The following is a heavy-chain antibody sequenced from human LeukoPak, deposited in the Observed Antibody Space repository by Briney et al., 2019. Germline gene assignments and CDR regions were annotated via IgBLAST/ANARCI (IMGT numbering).Heavy chain of an antibody. V-gene: IGHV3-30*02. Sequence: GGSLRLSCAASGFTFSSYGMHWVRQAPGKGLEWVAFIRYDGSNKYYADSVKGRFTISRDNSKNTLYLQMNSLRAEDTAVYYCAKDHSAIFGVVNPYYFDYWGQGTLVTVSS. D-gene: IGHD3-3*01. CDR2: IRYDGSNK. CDR1: GFTFSSYG. J-gene: IGHJ4*02. CDR3: AKDHSAIFGVVNPYYFDY.